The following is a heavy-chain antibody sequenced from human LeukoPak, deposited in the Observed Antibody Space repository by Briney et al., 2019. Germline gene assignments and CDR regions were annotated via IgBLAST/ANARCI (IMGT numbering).Heavy chain of an antibody. Sequence: GGSLRLSCATSGFTFSNYGMHWVRQAPGKGLEWVAVISFDGSNKYYADSVKGRFTISRDNSKNTLYLQVNSLRADDTAVYYCAKGVFSGWYGTHAFDIWGQGTMVTVSS. CDR1: GFTFSNYG. CDR2: ISFDGSNK. CDR3: AKGVFSGWYGTHAFDI. V-gene: IGHV3-30*18. J-gene: IGHJ3*02. D-gene: IGHD6-19*01.